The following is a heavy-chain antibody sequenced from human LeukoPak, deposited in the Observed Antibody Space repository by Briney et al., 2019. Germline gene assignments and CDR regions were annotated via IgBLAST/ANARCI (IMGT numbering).Heavy chain of an antibody. D-gene: IGHD5-12*01. V-gene: IGHV3-23*01. J-gene: IGHJ6*02. CDR2: VSGSGGAT. Sequence: PGGSLRLSCAASGFTFSSYAMDWVRQAPGRGLEWVSAVSGSGGATYYADSVQGRFTVSRDNSKNTQYLQMNSLRAEDSAVYYCARGRDRVATAPYYYYGMDVWGQGTTVTVSS. CDR1: GFTFSSYA. CDR3: ARGRDRVATAPYYYYGMDV.